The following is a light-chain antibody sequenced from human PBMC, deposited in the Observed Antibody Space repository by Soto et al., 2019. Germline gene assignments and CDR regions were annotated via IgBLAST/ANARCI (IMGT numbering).Light chain of an antibody. CDR2: AAS. CDR1: QSISSY. Sequence: DIQMTQSPSSLSASVGDRVTITCRASQSISSYLNWYQQKPGKAPKLLIYAASSLQSGVPSRFSGSGSGTDFTITISSLQPEDFATYYCQQSYSTLGWTFGQGTKVEIK. V-gene: IGKV1-39*01. J-gene: IGKJ1*01. CDR3: QQSYSTLGWT.